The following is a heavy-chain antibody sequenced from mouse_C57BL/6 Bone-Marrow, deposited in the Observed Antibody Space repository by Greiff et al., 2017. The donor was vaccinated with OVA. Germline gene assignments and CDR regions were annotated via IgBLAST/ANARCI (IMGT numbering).Heavy chain of an antibody. CDR3: ARGLTVFAD. J-gene: IGHJ3*01. CDR2: IDPSDSYT. D-gene: IGHD4-1*01. V-gene: IGHV1-69*01. Sequence: VQLQQPGAELVMPGASVKLSCKASGYTFTSYWMHWVKQRPGQGLEWIGEIDPSDSYTNYNQKFKGKSTLTVDKSSSTAYMQLSSLTSEDSAVYYCARGLTVFADWGQGTLVTVSA. CDR1: GYTFTSYW.